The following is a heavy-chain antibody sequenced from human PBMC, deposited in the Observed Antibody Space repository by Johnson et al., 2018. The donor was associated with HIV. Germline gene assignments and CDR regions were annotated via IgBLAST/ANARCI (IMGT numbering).Heavy chain of an antibody. V-gene: IGHV3-30*02. CDR2: IRYDGSNK. CDR1: GFTFSYYG. Sequence: QVQLVESGGGVVQPGGSLRLSCTASGFTFSYYGMHWVRQAPGKGLEWVALIRYDGSNKYYADSVKGRFTISRDNSKNTLYLQMNSLRAADTALYYCAKVNLGYCSGGICYNAFDIWGQGTMVTVSS. J-gene: IGHJ3*02. D-gene: IGHD2-15*01. CDR3: AKVNLGYCSGGICYNAFDI.